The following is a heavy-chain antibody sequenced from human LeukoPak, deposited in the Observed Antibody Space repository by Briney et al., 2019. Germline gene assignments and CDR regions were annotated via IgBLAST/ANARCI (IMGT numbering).Heavy chain of an antibody. J-gene: IGHJ4*02. V-gene: IGHV3-23*01. Sequence: PGGSLRLSCAASGFTFSSYAMSWVRQAPGKGLEWVSAISGSGGSTYYADSAKGRFTISRDNSKNTLYLQMNSLRAEDTAVYYCAKDQGHIRPVTPLLTFDYWGQGTLVTVSS. CDR1: GFTFSSYA. CDR3: AKDQGHIRPVTPLLTFDY. CDR2: ISGSGGST. D-gene: IGHD2-2*01.